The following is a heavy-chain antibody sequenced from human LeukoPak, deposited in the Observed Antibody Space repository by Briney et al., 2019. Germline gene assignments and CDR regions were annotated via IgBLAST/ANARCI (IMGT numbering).Heavy chain of an antibody. Sequence: GASVKVSCKVSGYTLTELSMHWVRQAPGKGLEWMGGFDPEDGETIYAQKSQGRVTMTEDTSTDTAYMELSSLRSEDTAVYYCATGGVVVVPAATATPFDLWGRGTLVTVSS. CDR3: ATGGVVVVPAATATPFDL. CDR1: GYTLTELS. J-gene: IGHJ2*01. V-gene: IGHV1-24*01. CDR2: FDPEDGET. D-gene: IGHD2-2*01.